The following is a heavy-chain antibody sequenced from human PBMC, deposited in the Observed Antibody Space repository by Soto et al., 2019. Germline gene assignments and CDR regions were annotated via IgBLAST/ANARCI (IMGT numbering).Heavy chain of an antibody. J-gene: IGHJ6*02. CDR3: ARSRRSALLYYYYGMDV. CDR2: IYYSGST. CDR1: GGSISSGGYY. V-gene: IGHV4-31*03. D-gene: IGHD6-19*01. Sequence: QVQLQESGPGLVKPSQTLSLTCTVSGGSISSGGYYWSWIRQHTGKGLEWIGYIYYSGSTYYNPSLKSRVTISVDTSKNQFSLKLSSVTAADTAVYYCARSRRSALLYYYYGMDVWGPGTTVTVSS.